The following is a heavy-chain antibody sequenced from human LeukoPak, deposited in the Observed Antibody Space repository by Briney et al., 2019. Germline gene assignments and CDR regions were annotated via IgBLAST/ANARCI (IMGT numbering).Heavy chain of an antibody. J-gene: IGHJ5*02. CDR2: IYYSGST. D-gene: IGHD6-19*01. Sequence: SETLSLSCSVSGGSISSHYWSWIRQPPGKGLEWIGYIYYSGSTNYNHSLKSRVTISVDTSKNQFSLQLNSVTPEDTAVYYCARDRGAIAVSFWFDPWGQGTLVTVSS. CDR3: ARDRGAIAVSFWFDP. V-gene: IGHV4-59*11. CDR1: GGSISSHY.